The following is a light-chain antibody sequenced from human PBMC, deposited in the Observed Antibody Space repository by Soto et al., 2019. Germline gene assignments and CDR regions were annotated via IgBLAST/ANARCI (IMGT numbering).Light chain of an antibody. CDR3: SSYTSSSTVV. Sequence: QSALTQPASVSGSPGQSITISCTGTSSDVGGYNYVSWYQQHPGKAPKLIIYDVSVRPSGVSHRFSGSKSGSTASLTISGLQAEDEAAYYCSSYTSSSTVVFGGGTQLTVL. CDR2: DVS. V-gene: IGLV2-14*01. CDR1: SSDVGGYNY. J-gene: IGLJ2*01.